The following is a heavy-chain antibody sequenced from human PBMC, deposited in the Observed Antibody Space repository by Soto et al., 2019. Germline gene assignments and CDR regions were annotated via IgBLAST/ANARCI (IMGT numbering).Heavy chain of an antibody. Sequence: QVQLQESGPGLVKPSQTLSLTCTVSGGSISSGGYYWSWIRQHPGKGLEWIGYIYYSGSTYYNPSLKSRITISVATSKHQFSLKLSSVTAADTAVYYCARRIGSGPDYWGQGTLVTVSS. CDR2: IYYSGST. J-gene: IGHJ4*02. V-gene: IGHV4-31*03. D-gene: IGHD3-10*01. CDR3: ARRIGSGPDY. CDR1: GGSISSGGYY.